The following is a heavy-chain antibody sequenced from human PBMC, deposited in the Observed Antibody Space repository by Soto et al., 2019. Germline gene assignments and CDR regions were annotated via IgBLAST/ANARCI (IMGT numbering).Heavy chain of an antibody. CDR3: AREGPVYYDILTGYYRYYYYYMDV. D-gene: IGHD3-9*01. J-gene: IGHJ6*03. V-gene: IGHV1-18*01. CDR1: GYTFTSYG. CDR2: ISAYNGNT. Sequence: GASVKVSCKASGYTFTSYGISWVRQAPGQGLEWMGWISAYNGNTNYAQKLQGRVTMTTDTSTSTAYMELRSLRSDDTAVYYRAREGPVYYDILTGYYRYYYYYMDVWGKGTTVTVSS.